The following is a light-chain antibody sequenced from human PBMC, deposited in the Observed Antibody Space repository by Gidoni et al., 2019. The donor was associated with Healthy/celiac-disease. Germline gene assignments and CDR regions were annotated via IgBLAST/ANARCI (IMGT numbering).Light chain of an antibody. CDR3: RQNCNTPPYT. CDR1: QSISSY. J-gene: IGKJ2*01. V-gene: IGKV1-39*01. CDR2: DAS. Sequence: IQMTQSPSSLSASVGDRVTITCRASQSISSYLNWYQQKQRKAPKLLIYDASSLQSGVPSRLSGGGCGADFTLTISSLQPEDFATYYCRQNCNTPPYTFGQGTKLEIK.